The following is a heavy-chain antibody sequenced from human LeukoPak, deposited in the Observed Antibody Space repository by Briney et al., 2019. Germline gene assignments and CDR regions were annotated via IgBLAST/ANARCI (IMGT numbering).Heavy chain of an antibody. CDR1: GFTFSSYA. Sequence: GGSLRLSCAASGFTFSSYAMNWVRQAPGKGLEWISSISGSGDNTYYADSVKGRFTISRDNSKNTLYLQMNSLRAEDTAVYYCARDNYDSSTPYYFDYWGQGTLVTVSS. J-gene: IGHJ4*02. D-gene: IGHD3-22*01. V-gene: IGHV3-23*01. CDR2: ISGSGDNT. CDR3: ARDNYDSSTPYYFDY.